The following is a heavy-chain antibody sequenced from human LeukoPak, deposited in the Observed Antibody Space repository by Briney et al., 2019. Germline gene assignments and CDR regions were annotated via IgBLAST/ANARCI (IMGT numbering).Heavy chain of an antibody. CDR1: GGSISGYH. D-gene: IGHD6-19*01. Sequence: SETLSLTCNVSGGSISGYHWSWIRQPPGKGLEWLGYIYYSGSSNYNPSLKSRVTISVDTSKNQFSLKLSSVTAADTAVYYCARGGYSSGWYGANDAFDIWGQGTMVTVSS. CDR2: IYYSGSS. J-gene: IGHJ3*02. CDR3: ARGGYSSGWYGANDAFDI. V-gene: IGHV4-59*01.